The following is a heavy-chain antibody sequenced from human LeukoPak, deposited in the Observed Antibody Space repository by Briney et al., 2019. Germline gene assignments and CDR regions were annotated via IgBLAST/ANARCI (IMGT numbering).Heavy chain of an antibody. CDR1: GFNFGDSA. V-gene: IGHV3-23*01. CDR2: ISFNGRNT. D-gene: IGHD3-16*02. J-gene: IGHJ3*01. Sequence: GGSLRLSCAASGFNFGDSAMSWVRQTPREGLEWFSLISFNGRNTYYGDSVKGRFTISRDNSKDTVYLQMNSLRAEDTAIFYCARDIELSTWGPGTMVTVSS. CDR3: ARDIELST.